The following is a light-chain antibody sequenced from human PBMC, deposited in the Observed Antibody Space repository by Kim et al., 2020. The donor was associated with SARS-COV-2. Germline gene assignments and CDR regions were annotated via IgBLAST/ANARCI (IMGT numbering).Light chain of an antibody. V-gene: IGLV2-14*04. CDR2: DVS. J-gene: IGLJ2*01. CDR1: SSDVGGYNY. Sequence: QSITISCTGTSSDVGGYNYVSWYQQHPGKAPKLMIYDVSKRPSGVSNRFSGSKSGNTASLTISGLQAEDEADYYCSSYTSSSTLAVFGGGTQLTVL. CDR3: SSYTSSSTLAV.